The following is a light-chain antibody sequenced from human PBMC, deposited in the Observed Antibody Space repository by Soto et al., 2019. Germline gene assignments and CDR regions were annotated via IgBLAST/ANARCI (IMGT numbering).Light chain of an antibody. CDR2: EVT. V-gene: IGLV2-23*02. CDR3: CSYAGGGTFYV. CDR1: SSDVGTYNL. J-gene: IGLJ1*01. Sequence: QSALTQPASVSGSPGQSITISCTGNSSDVGTYNLVSWYQQYPGKAPKLMIYEVTKRPSGVSNRFSASKSGNTASLTISGLQAEDEADYYCCSYAGGGTFYVFGTGTKLTVL.